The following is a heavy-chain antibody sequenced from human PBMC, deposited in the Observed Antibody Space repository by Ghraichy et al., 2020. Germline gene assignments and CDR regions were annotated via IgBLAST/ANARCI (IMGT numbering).Heavy chain of an antibody. CDR2: LSYSADSS. CDR1: GFTFSSYA. V-gene: IGHV3-23*01. J-gene: IGHJ4*02. Sequence: LSLTCAASGFTFSSYAMSWVRQAPGKGLEWVSTLSYSADSSYYADSVKGRFTVSRDNSKNTLYLQMNSLRAEDTAIYYCAKHQVRGEMPRTPVDYWGQGTLVTVSS. D-gene: IGHD3-16*01. CDR3: AKHQVRGEMPRTPVDY.